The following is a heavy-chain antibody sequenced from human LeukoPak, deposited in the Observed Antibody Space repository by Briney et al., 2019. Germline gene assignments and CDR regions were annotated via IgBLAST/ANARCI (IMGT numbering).Heavy chain of an antibody. Sequence: ASVKVSCKASGYTFTSHAMNWVRQAPGQGLEWMGWINTNTGNPTYAQGFTGRFVLSLDTSVSTAYLQICSLKAEDTAVYYCARAMEGRYCSSTSCYGSYYYYYGMDVWGKGTTVTVSS. J-gene: IGHJ6*04. V-gene: IGHV7-4-1*01. D-gene: IGHD2-2*01. CDR2: INTNTGNP. CDR3: ARAMEGRYCSSTSCYGSYYYYYGMDV. CDR1: GYTFTSHA.